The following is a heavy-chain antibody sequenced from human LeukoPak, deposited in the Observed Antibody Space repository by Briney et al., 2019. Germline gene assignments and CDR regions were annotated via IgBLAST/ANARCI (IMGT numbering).Heavy chain of an antibody. V-gene: IGHV3-23*01. CDR2: INVSGGST. Sequence: GGSLRLSCAASGFTFSSYAMSWVRQAPGRGLEWVSTINVSGGSTYYADSVKGRFTISRDNSKNTLYLQMNSLRAEDTAVYYCAKRPYDSSDYYSYWGQGTLVTVSS. D-gene: IGHD3-22*01. CDR1: GFTFSSYA. J-gene: IGHJ4*02. CDR3: AKRPYDSSDYYSY.